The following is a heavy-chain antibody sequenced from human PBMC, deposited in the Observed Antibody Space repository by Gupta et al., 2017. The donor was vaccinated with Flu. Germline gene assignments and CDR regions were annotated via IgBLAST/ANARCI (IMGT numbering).Heavy chain of an antibody. Sequence: EVQLLESGGGLVQPGGSLRLSCSASGFTFSSYAMSWVRQAPGKGLEWVSAISGSGGSTYYADSVKGRFTISRDNSKNTLYLQMNSLRAEDTAVYYCAKDKTTSRGADGFDYWGQGTLVTVYS. V-gene: IGHV3-23*01. CDR2: ISGSGGST. CDR1: GFTFSSYA. D-gene: IGHD4-4*01. J-gene: IGHJ4*02. CDR3: AKDKTTSRGADGFDY.